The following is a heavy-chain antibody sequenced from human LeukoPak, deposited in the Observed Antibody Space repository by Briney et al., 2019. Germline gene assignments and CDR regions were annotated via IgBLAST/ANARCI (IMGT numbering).Heavy chain of an antibody. V-gene: IGHV3-21*01. CDR3: ARVPVLRLLEWQVNYMDV. CDR1: GVTFSSYS. D-gene: IGHD3-3*01. CDR2: ISSTSRYM. Sequence: PGGSLRLSCAASGVTFSSYSMNWVRQAPGKGLEWVSSISSTSRYMYYVDSVKGRVTISRDNARNSLYLQMTSLRADDTAVYYCARVPVLRLLEWQVNYMDVWGKGTTVTVSS. J-gene: IGHJ6*03.